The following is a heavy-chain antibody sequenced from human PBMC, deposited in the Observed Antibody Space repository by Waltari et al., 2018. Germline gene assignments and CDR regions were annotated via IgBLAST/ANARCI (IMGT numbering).Heavy chain of an antibody. CDR1: GYSISGGYL. D-gene: IGHD2-15*01. J-gene: IGHJ4*02. CDR3: ARRGRLSSYFFDY. V-gene: IGHV4-38-2*01. CDR2: IYPGGDT. Sequence: QLHLQESGPGLLKPSETLSLTCAVSGYSISGGYLVGWIRQPPGQGLEWIGRIYPGGDTYFNPSLKSRVTISVDKSKNQYSLNLRSMTAADTAVYYCARRGRLSSYFFDYWGQGTLVTVSS.